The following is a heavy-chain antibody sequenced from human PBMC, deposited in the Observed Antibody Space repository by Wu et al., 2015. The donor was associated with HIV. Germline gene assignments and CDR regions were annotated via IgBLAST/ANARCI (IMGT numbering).Heavy chain of an antibody. Sequence: QVQLQESGPGLVKPSETLSLTCTVSGGSISSYFWSWIRQPPGKGLEWIGYISDSGSTNYNPSLKSRVTISVDTSKNQFSLKLSSVTAADTAVYYCARDSGRVAFDVWGQGTMVTVSS. CDR2: ISDSGST. CDR3: ARDSGRVAFDV. V-gene: IGHV4-59*01. J-gene: IGHJ3*01. D-gene: IGHD5-12*01. CDR1: GGSISSYF.